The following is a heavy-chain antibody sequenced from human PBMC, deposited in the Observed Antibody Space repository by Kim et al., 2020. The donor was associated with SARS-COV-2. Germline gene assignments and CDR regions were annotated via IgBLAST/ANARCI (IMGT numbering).Heavy chain of an antibody. D-gene: IGHD6-13*01. Sequence: YADSVKCRFTISRDNSKNTLYLQMNSLRAEDTAVYYCASPRDSSSWLFDYWGQGTLVTVSS. CDR3: ASPRDSSSWLFDY. V-gene: IGHV3-30*01. J-gene: IGHJ4*02.